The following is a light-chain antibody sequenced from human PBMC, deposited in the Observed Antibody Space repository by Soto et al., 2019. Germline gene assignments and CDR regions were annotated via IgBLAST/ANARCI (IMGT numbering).Light chain of an antibody. CDR3: QQSHSTPIT. Sequence: DIRMSQYPSTLSATAGDRVIITCRASQSVSKWLAWYQQTPGKAPKFLIYAASNLQGGVPSRFSGSGSGTDFTLTISSLQPEDFATYYCQQSHSTPITFGQGTRLEIK. CDR2: AAS. J-gene: IGKJ5*01. V-gene: IGKV1-39*01. CDR1: QSVSKW.